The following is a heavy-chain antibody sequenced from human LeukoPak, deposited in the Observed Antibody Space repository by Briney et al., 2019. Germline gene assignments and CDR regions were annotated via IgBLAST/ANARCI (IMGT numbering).Heavy chain of an antibody. J-gene: IGHJ4*02. CDR3: TGRNYYDSRTIDY. V-gene: IGHV4-34*01. CDR2: INHSGST. CDR1: GGFFSGYY. Sequence: SETLSLTCAVYGGFFSGYYWSWIRQPPGKGLEWIGEINHSGSTNYNPSLKSRVTISVDTSKNQFSLKLSSVTAADTAVYYCTGRNYYDSRTIDYWGQGTLVTVSS. D-gene: IGHD3-22*01.